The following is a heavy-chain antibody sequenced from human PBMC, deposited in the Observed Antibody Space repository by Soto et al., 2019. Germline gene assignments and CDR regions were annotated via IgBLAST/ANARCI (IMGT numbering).Heavy chain of an antibody. D-gene: IGHD3-22*01. CDR1: GYTFTSYG. Sequence: QVQLVQSGAEVKKPGASVKVSCKASGYTFTSYGISWVRQAPGQGLEWMGWITYNGDTNYPQKLQGRVTMTTDTSTSTAKMELRSLRSDATAMYYRARAVITRYGVLDYWGQGTLLTVSS. CDR2: ITYNGDT. V-gene: IGHV1-18*01. CDR3: ARAVITRYGVLDY. J-gene: IGHJ4*02.